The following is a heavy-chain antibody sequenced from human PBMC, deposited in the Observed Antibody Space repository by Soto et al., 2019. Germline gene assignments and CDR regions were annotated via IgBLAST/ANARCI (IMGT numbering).Heavy chain of an antibody. V-gene: IGHV3-30*18. J-gene: IGHJ3*02. CDR1: GFTFSSYG. CDR3: AKEKWRSSSSFDI. Sequence: QVQLVESGGGVVQPGRSLRLSCAASGFTFSSYGMHWVRQAPGKGLEWVAVISYDGSNKYYADSVKGRFTISRDNSKNTLYLQMNSLRAEDTAVYYCAKEKWRSSSSFDIWGQGTMVTVSS. CDR2: ISYDGSNK. D-gene: IGHD6-6*01.